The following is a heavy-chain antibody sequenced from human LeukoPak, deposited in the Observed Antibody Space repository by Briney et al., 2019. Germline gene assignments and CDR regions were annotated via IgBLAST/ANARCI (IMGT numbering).Heavy chain of an antibody. J-gene: IGHJ4*02. V-gene: IGHV1-69*13. D-gene: IGHD5-12*01. CDR2: IIPIFGTA. CDR3: ARDLRGIDTFDY. CDR1: GGTFSSYA. Sequence: SVKVSCKASGGTFSSYAISWVRQAPGQGLEWMGGIIPIFGTANYAQKFQGRVTITADESTSTAYMELSSLRPEDTAVYYCARDLRGIDTFDYWGQGTLVTVSS.